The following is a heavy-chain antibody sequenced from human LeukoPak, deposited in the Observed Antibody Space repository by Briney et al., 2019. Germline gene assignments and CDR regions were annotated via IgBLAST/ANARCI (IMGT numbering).Heavy chain of an antibody. V-gene: IGHV3-30*02. CDR1: RFTFSSYC. Sequence: GRSLRLSCAASRFTFSSYCMHWVRQAPAKGLEWVAFIRYDGSNKYYADSVKGRFTISRDNSKNTLYLQMNSLRAEDTAVYYCAKGEIYYYDSSGPRAFDIWGQGTMVTVSS. D-gene: IGHD3-22*01. J-gene: IGHJ3*02. CDR2: IRYDGSNK. CDR3: AKGEIYYYDSSGPRAFDI.